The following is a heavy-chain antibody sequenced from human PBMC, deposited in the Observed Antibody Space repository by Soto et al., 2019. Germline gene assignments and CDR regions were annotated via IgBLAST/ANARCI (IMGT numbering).Heavy chain of an antibody. J-gene: IGHJ4*02. CDR3: ARIGYSSSPFDY. Sequence: GGSLRLSCAASGFTFSVYWMTWVRQAPGKGLEWVANIKQDGSVKYYVDSLKGRFTISRDNAKNSVYLQMDSLRAEDTAVYYCARIGYSSSPFDYWGQGTLVTVSS. V-gene: IGHV3-7*01. CDR2: IKQDGSVK. CDR1: GFTFSVYW. D-gene: IGHD6-6*01.